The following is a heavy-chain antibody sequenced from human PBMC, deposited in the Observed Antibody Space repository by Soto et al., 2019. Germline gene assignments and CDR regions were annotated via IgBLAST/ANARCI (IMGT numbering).Heavy chain of an antibody. CDR3: AESGRRGGMDV. Sequence: HPGGSLRLSCAASGFTFSDHYMDWVRQAPGKGLEWVGRTRNKANSYTTEYAASVKGRFTISRDDSKNSLYLQMNSLKTEDTAVYYCAESGRRGGMDVWGQGTTVTVSS. V-gene: IGHV3-72*01. J-gene: IGHJ6*02. D-gene: IGHD1-26*01. CDR1: GFTFSDHY. CDR2: TRNKANSYTT.